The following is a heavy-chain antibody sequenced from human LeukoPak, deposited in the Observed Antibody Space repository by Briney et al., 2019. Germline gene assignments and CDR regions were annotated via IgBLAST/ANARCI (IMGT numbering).Heavy chain of an antibody. J-gene: IGHJ4*02. Sequence: GGSLRLSCVASGFTFSSYWMTWVRQAPGKGLEWVANIKTDGSQIYYVDSVKGRFTISRDNAKNSLYLQMNSLRAEDTAVYYCAGTAGYYDSSGYYDYWGQGTLVTVSS. CDR1: GFTFSSYW. D-gene: IGHD3-22*01. CDR2: IKTDGSQI. V-gene: IGHV3-7*01. CDR3: AGTAGYYDSSGYYDY.